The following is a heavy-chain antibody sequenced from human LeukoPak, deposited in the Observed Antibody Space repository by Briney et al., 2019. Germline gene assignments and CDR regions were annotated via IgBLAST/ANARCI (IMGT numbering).Heavy chain of an antibody. CDR2: ISAYNGNT. J-gene: IGHJ4*02. CDR3: ASDLDGSGSYYTDY. V-gene: IGHV1-18*01. Sequence: ASVKVSCKASGYTFTSCGISWVRQAPGQGLEWMGWISAYNGNTNYVQKLQGRVTMTTDTSTSTAYMELRSLRSDDTAVYYCASDLDGSGSYYTDYWGQGTLVTVSS. D-gene: IGHD3-10*01. CDR1: GYTFTSCG.